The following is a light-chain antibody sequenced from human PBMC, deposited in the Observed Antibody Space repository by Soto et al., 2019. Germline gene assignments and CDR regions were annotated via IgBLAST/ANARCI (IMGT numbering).Light chain of an antibody. Sequence: DIQMTQSPSSLSESAGDRVTITCRASQGISTYLNWYQQKPGKAPKLLIYAASSLQSGVPSRFSGSGSETDFTLTISRLQPEDFATYSCQQSYSTTWTFGQGTKVDI. CDR2: AAS. CDR1: QGISTY. CDR3: QQSYSTTWT. J-gene: IGKJ1*01. V-gene: IGKV1-39*01.